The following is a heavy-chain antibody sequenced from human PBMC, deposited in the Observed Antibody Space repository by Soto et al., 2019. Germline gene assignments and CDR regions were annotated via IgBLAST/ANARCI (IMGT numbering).Heavy chain of an antibody. D-gene: IGHD6-13*01. J-gene: IGHJ6*02. Sequence: SMRLSSSASGFTFSSYGMHWVRQAPGKGLEWVAVICYDGSNKYYADSVKGRFTISRDNSKNTLYLQMNSLRAEDTAVYYCARDAYSSSWYRLYYYYGMDVWGQGTTVTVSS. V-gene: IGHV3-33*01. CDR1: GFTFSSYG. CDR2: ICYDGSNK. CDR3: ARDAYSSSWYRLYYYYGMDV.